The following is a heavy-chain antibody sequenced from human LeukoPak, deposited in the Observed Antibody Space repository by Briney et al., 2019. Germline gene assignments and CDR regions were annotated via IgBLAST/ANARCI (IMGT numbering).Heavy chain of an antibody. D-gene: IGHD3-16*01. V-gene: IGHV4-38-2*02. J-gene: IGHJ5*02. CDR2: IYHSGST. CDR1: GYSISSGYY. Sequence: PSETLSLTCTVSGYSISSGYYWGWIRQPPGKGLEWIGSIYHSGSTYYNPSPKSRVTISVDTSKSQFSLNLTSVTAADTAVYYCARFTPQGYGWGGYNRFDPWGQGTLVTVSS. CDR3: ARFTPQGYGWGGYNRFDP.